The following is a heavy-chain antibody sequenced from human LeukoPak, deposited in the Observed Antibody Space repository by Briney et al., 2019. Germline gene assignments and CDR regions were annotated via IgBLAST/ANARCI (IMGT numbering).Heavy chain of an antibody. Sequence: SEALSLTCTVSGGSISSYYWSWIRQPAGKGLEWIGRIYTSGSANYNPSLKSRVTISVDKSKNQFSLKLSSVTAADTAVYYCAREGSSGWTPFDYWGQGTLVTVSS. CDR2: IYTSGSA. J-gene: IGHJ4*02. D-gene: IGHD6-19*01. CDR3: AREGSSGWTPFDY. CDR1: GGSISSYY. V-gene: IGHV4-4*07.